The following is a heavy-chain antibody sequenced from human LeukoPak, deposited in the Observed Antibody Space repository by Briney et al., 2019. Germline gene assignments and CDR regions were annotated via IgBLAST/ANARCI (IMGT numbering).Heavy chain of an antibody. V-gene: IGHV3-64*01. J-gene: IGHJ3*02. Sequence: GGSLRLSCVASGFTFSSYAMHWVRQAPGKGLEYVSAISSSGSSTFYAISVEGRFTISRDNSKNTLYLQMGSLRAEDMAVSYCARRPQGAYDIWGQGTMVTVSS. CDR2: ISSSGSST. CDR3: ARRPQGAYDI. CDR1: GFTFSSYA.